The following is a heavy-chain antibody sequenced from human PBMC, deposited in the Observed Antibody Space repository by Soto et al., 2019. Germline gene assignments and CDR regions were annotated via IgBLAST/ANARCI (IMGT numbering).Heavy chain of an antibody. Sequence: PGGSLRLSCAASGFTFSDYYMSWIRQAPGKGLEWVSYISSSGSTIYYAGSVKGRFTISRDNAKNSLYLQMNSLRAEDTAVYYCARDSKYGSGSYYRYYYYGMDVWGRGTTVTVS. D-gene: IGHD3-10*01. CDR3: ARDSKYGSGSYYRYYYYGMDV. V-gene: IGHV3-11*01. CDR1: GFTFSDYY. CDR2: ISSSGSTI. J-gene: IGHJ6*02.